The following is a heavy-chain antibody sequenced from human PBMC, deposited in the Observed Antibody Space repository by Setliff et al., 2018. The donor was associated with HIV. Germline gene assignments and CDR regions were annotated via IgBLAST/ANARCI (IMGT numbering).Heavy chain of an antibody. Sequence: GGSLRLSCAASGFSFSNAWLTWVRHCPGRGLEWLGRMASRHDGGTTDYAAPVKGRFTISRDDSKNTLYLQMSSLKTEDTAVYYCTTESVFLDYFFDYWGQGTLVTVSS. CDR1: GFSFSNAW. CDR2: MASRHDGGTT. D-gene: IGHD3-9*01. V-gene: IGHV3-15*04. CDR3: TTESVFLDYFFDY. J-gene: IGHJ4*02.